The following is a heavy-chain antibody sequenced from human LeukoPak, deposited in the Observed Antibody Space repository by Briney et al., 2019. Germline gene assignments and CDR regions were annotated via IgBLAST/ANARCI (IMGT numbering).Heavy chain of an antibody. CDR2: ISSNGGST. CDR1: GXTFSSYA. D-gene: IGHD3-10*01. J-gene: IGHJ4*02. CDR3: VKGLLLWFGEFPAFDY. Sequence: PGGSLRLSCSASGXTFSSYAMHWVRQAPGKGLEYVSAISSNGGSTYYAESVKGRFTISRDNSKNTLYLQMSSLRAEDTAVYYCVKGLLLWFGEFPAFDYWGQGTLVTVSS. V-gene: IGHV3-64D*06.